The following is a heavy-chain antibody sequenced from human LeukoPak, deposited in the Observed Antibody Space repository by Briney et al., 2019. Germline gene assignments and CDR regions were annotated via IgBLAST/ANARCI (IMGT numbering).Heavy chain of an antibody. J-gene: IGHJ3*01. Sequence: GGSLRLSCAASGFTFSDYYMSWFRQAPGKGLEWLSHISGSGRTIYYADSVKGRLTVSRDTAKNSLYLQMNALRAEDTAVYYCAKDLTGTYAFDFWGQGTMDTVSS. CDR2: ISGSGRTI. V-gene: IGHV3-11*04. CDR3: AKDLTGTYAFDF. CDR1: GFTFSDYY. D-gene: IGHD4-17*01.